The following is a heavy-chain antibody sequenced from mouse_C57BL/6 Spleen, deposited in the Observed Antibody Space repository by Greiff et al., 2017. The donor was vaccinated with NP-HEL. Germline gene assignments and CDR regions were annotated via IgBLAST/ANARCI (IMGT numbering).Heavy chain of an antibody. V-gene: IGHV3-6*01. CDR3: ARDDGLRRGFDY. CDR1: GYSITSGYY. CDR2: ISYDGSN. D-gene: IGHD2-4*01. J-gene: IGHJ2*01. Sequence: DVKLQESGPGLVKPSQSLSLTCSVTGYSITSGYYWNWIRQFPGNKLEWMGYISYDGSNNYNPSLKNRISITRDTSKNQFFLKLNSVTTEDTATYYCARDDGLRRGFDYWGQGTTLTVSS.